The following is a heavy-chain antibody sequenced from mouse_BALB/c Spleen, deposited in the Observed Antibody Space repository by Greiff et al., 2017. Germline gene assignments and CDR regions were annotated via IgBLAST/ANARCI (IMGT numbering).Heavy chain of an antibody. Sequence: QVQLQQSGAELVRPGSSVKISCKASGYAFSSYWMNWVEQRPGQGLEWIGQIYPGDGDTNYNGKFKGKATLTADKSSSTAYMQLSSLTSEDSAVYFCARVTTATTGYFDVWGAGTTVTVSS. J-gene: IGHJ1*01. CDR2: IYPGDGDT. CDR1: GYAFSSYW. V-gene: IGHV1-80*01. D-gene: IGHD1-2*01. CDR3: ARVTTATTGYFDV.